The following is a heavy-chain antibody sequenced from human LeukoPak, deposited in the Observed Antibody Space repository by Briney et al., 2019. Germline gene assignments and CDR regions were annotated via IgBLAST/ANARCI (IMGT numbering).Heavy chain of an antibody. CDR1: GVIISDHD. V-gene: IGHV3-11*01. CDR3: AREGRGYYGDFDY. J-gene: IGHJ4*02. CDR2: INCSGTTK. D-gene: IGHD3-22*01. Sequence: GSLRLSCAASGVIISDHDRDWIRQAPGKGLEWISYINCSGTTKYYAYSMNRRFIIFSDHDDNSLYLQWNSLSAETAAYYCCAREGRGYYGDFDYWGQGTMVTVCS.